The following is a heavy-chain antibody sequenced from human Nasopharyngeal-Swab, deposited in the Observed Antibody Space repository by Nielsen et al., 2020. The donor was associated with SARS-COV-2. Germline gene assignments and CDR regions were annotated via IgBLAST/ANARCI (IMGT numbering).Heavy chain of an antibody. Sequence: SETLSLTCAAYGGSFSSYYWNWIRQPPGKGLEGIGEINHSESTDYNPSLKSRVTISVDSSKNQFSLKLSSVTAADTAVYYCARGTRFLSWLLYRCQSGCGGMDVWGQGTTVTVSS. V-gene: IGHV4-34*01. CDR2: INHSEST. J-gene: IGHJ6*02. CDR3: ARGTRFLSWLLYRCQSGCGGMDV. D-gene: IGHD3-3*01. CDR1: GGSFSSYY.